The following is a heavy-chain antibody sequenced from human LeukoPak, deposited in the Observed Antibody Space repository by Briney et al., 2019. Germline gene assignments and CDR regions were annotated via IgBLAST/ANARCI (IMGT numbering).Heavy chain of an antibody. V-gene: IGHV3-66*03. D-gene: IGHD5-24*01. CDR1: GFTVSSNY. J-gene: IGHJ4*02. CDR2: IYSCGST. Sequence: GGSLRLSCAASGFTVSSNYMSWVRQAPGKGLEWVSVIYSCGSTYYADSVKGRFTISRDNSKNTLYLQMNSLRAEDTAVYYCARGGDGYNYEGDYWGQGTLVTVSS. CDR3: ARGGDGYNYEGDY.